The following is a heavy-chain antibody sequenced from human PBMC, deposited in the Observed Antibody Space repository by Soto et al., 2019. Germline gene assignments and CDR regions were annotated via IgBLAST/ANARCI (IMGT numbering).Heavy chain of an antibody. CDR1: GGTFSSYA. D-gene: IGHD5-12*01. Sequence: GASVKVSCKASGGTFSSYAISWVRQAPGQGLEWMGGIIPIFGTANYAQKFQGRVTITADESTSTAYMELSSLRSEDTAVYYCAIGILYTKWLRDHYYYGMDVWGQGTTVTV. CDR3: AIGILYTKWLRDHYYYGMDV. V-gene: IGHV1-69*13. J-gene: IGHJ6*02. CDR2: IIPIFGTA.